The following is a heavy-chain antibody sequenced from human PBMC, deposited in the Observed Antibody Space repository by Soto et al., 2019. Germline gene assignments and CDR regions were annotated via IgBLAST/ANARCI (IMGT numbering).Heavy chain of an antibody. Sequence: PGGSLRLSCAASGFTFSSYGMHWVRQAPGKGLEWVAVISYDGSNKYYADSVKGRFTISRDNSKNTLYLQMNSLRAEDTAVYYCAKDKGIGGDLSHYYYMDVWGKGTTVTV. CDR2: ISYDGSNK. V-gene: IGHV3-30*18. D-gene: IGHD3-3*02. J-gene: IGHJ6*03. CDR3: AKDKGIGGDLSHYYYMDV. CDR1: GFTFSSYG.